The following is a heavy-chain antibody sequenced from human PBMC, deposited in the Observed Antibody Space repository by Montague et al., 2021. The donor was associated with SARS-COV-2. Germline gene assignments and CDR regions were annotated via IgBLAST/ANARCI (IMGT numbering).Heavy chain of an antibody. J-gene: IGHJ6*02. V-gene: IGHV4-59*08. D-gene: IGHD2-15*01. CDR3: ARHPIGSFPRYGMDV. CDR1: GGSISSYY. Sequence: SETLSLTCTVSGGSISSYYWSWIRQPPGKGLEWIGYIYYSGSTNYNPSXXSRVTISVDTSKNQFSLKLSSVTAADTAVYYCARHPIGSFPRYGMDVWGRGTTVTVSS. CDR2: IYYSGST.